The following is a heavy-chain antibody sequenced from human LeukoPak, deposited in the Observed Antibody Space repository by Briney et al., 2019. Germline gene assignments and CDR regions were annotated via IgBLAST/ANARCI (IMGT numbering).Heavy chain of an antibody. V-gene: IGHV3-20*04. CDR1: GFTFDDYG. J-gene: IGHJ4*02. CDR3: ARDMVSGYYGYFDY. Sequence: GGSLRLSCAASGFTFDDYGMSWVRQAPGKGLEWVSGINWNGGSTGYADSVKGRFTISRDNAKNSLYLQMNSLRAEDTAVYYCARDMVSGYYGYFDYWGQGTLVTVSS. D-gene: IGHD3-10*01. CDR2: INWNGGST.